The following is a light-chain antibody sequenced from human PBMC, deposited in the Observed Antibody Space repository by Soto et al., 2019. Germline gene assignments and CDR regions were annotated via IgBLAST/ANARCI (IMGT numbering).Light chain of an antibody. V-gene: IGKV1-33*01. CDR1: QDISNY. CDR2: DAS. Sequence: DIQMTQSPSSLSASVGDRVTITCQASQDISNYLNWYQQKPGIAPKLLIYDASNLETGVPSRFTGSGSGTEFTFTISSLQPEDIATYYCHQYDNLPFTFGPGTKVDIK. CDR3: HQYDNLPFT. J-gene: IGKJ3*01.